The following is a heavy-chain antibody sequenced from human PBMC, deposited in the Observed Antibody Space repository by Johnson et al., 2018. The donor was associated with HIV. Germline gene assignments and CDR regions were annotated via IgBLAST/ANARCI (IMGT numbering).Heavy chain of an antibody. CDR1: GFTFSSYG. J-gene: IGHJ3*02. CDR2: IRYDGSNK. Sequence: QVQLVESGGGVVQPGGSLRLSCAASGFTFSSYGMHWVRQAPGKGLEWVAFIRYDGSNKYYADSVKGRFTISRDNSKNSLYLQMNSLRAEDTAVYYCAKASSGWYTAFDIWGQGTMVTVSS. V-gene: IGHV3-30*02. CDR3: AKASSGWYTAFDI. D-gene: IGHD6-19*01.